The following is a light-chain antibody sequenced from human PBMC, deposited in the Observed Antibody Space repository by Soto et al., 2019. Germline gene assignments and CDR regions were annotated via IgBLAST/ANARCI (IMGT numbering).Light chain of an antibody. Sequence: EIVMTQSPATLSVSPGERGTLSCRASQSVSSNLAWYQPKPGQAPRLLIYGASTMATGITARFSGSRSGTEFTLTISSMQSEDFAVYYCQQYKNWSWTFGQGTKVEIK. CDR1: QSVSSN. V-gene: IGKV3-15*01. CDR2: GAS. CDR3: QQYKNWSWT. J-gene: IGKJ1*01.